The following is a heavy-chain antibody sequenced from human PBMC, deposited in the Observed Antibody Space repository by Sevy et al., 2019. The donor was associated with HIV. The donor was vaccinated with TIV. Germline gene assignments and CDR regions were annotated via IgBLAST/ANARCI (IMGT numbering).Heavy chain of an antibody. CDR3: AADPAGYSERGDFFDY. CDR2: IGVYNGNA. D-gene: IGHD2-15*01. Sequence: ASVKVSCKASGYSFTSYGISWVRQAPGQGLEWMGWIGVYNGNANSAQKLQGRVTMTTDTSTSTAYIELTSLRSDDTAVYYCAADPAGYSERGDFFDYWGQGTLVTVSS. J-gene: IGHJ4*02. CDR1: GYSFTSYG. V-gene: IGHV1-18*01.